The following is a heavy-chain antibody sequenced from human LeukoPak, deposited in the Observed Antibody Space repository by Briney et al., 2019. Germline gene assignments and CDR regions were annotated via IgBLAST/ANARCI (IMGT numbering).Heavy chain of an antibody. CDR2: INPSGGST. V-gene: IGHV1-46*01. Sequence: ASVKVSCKASGYTFTSYYMHWVRQAPGQGLEWMGIINPSGGSTSYAQKLQGRVTVTRDTSTSTVYMELSSLRSEDTAVYYCARVSVRNYYGMDVWGQGTTVTVSS. CDR1: GYTFTSYY. D-gene: IGHD3-10*01. CDR3: ARVSVRNYYGMDV. J-gene: IGHJ6*02.